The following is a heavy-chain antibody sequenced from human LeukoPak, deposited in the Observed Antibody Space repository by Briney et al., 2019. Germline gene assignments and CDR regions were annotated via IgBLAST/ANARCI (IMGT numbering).Heavy chain of an antibody. J-gene: IGHJ5*02. CDR2: MNPNSGNT. V-gene: IGHV1-8*01. CDR1: GYTFTSYD. Sequence: GASVKVSCKASGYTFTSYDINWVRQATGQGLEWMGWMNPNSGNTGYAQKFQGRVTMTRNTSISTAYMELSSLRSEDTAVYYCARARSRPMVRGVRLYWFDPWGQGTLDTVSS. D-gene: IGHD3-10*01. CDR3: ARARSRPMVRGVRLYWFDP.